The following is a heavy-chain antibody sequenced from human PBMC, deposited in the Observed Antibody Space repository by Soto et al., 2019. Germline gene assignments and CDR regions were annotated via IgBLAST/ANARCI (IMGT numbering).Heavy chain of an antibody. Sequence: GESLKMSCKGSGYSFTSYWIGWVRQMPGKGLEWMGIIYPGDSDTRYSPSFQGQVTISADKSISTAYLQWSSLKASDTAMYYCARHIGPAATFYYYYGMDVWGQGTTVTVSS. V-gene: IGHV5-51*01. CDR3: ARHIGPAATFYYYYGMDV. CDR1: GYSFTSYW. J-gene: IGHJ6*02. CDR2: IYPGDSDT. D-gene: IGHD2-2*01.